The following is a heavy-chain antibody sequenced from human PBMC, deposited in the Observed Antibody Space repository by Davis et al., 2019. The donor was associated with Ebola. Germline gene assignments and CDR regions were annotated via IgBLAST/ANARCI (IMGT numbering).Heavy chain of an antibody. D-gene: IGHD4-23*01. CDR3: TRWKFPGGYGMDV. CDR2: INPSGGST. CDR1: GYTFTSYY. V-gene: IGHV1-46*01. J-gene: IGHJ6*02. Sequence: ASVKVSCKASGYTFTSYYMHWVRQAPGQGLEWMGIINPSGGSTSYAQKFQGRVTMTRDTSTSTAYMELSSLRSEDTAVYYCTRWKFPGGYGMDVWGQGTTVTVSS.